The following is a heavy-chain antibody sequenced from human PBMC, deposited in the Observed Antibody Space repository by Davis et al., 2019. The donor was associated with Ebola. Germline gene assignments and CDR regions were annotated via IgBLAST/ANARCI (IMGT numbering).Heavy chain of an antibody. Sequence: ASVKVSCKASGYTFTGYYLHWVRQAPGQGLEWMGRINPYSGGPNYAQKFQGRVTMTRDTSISTAYMELSRLTSDDTAVYYCARVRYCGGDCSRHYYYGMDVWGKGTTVTVSS. CDR3: ARVRYCGGDCSRHYYYGMDV. D-gene: IGHD2-21*02. CDR1: GYTFTGYY. V-gene: IGHV1-2*06. J-gene: IGHJ6*04. CDR2: INPYSGGP.